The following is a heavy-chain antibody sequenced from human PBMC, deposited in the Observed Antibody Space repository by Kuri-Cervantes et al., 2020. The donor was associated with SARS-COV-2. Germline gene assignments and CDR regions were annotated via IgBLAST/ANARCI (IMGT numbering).Heavy chain of an antibody. CDR1: GGSISSHY. J-gene: IGHJ4*02. V-gene: IGHV4-39*07. D-gene: IGHD5-18*01. CDR2: IYYSGST. Sequence: SETLSLTCTVSGGSISSHYWGWIRQPPGKGLEWIGSIYYSGSTFYHPSLKSRVTISSDTSRNQFSLRLTSVTAADTAVYFCARGLGYSYGRRSPQGDFWGQGILVTVSS. CDR3: ARGLGYSYGRRSPQGDF.